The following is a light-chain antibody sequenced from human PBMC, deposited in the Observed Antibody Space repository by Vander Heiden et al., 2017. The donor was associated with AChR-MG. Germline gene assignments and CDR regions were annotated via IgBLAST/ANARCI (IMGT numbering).Light chain of an antibody. CDR3: QQRSNWPA. CDR1: RSVGFY. V-gene: IGKV3-11*01. Sequence: EIVFTQSPATLSPSPGERATLPCRASRSVGFYLAWNQQKPGTAPRLLNYAASSRATGLPAWFSGGGSGTYFTLTISSLEPEDFAVYYCQQRSNWPAFGRGTKVEIK. CDR2: AAS. J-gene: IGKJ1*01.